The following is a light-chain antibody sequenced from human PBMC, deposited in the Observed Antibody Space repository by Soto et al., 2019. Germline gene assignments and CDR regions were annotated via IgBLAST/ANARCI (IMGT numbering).Light chain of an antibody. V-gene: IGLV1-47*01. CDR1: SSNIRGSD. Sequence: QSVLTQPPSASGTPGQRVIISCSGSSSNIRGSDVYWYQQLPGTAPKLLIRKNNQRPSGVPDRFSGSKSGTSASLAISGLRSEDEADYYCAAWDGSLSGYVFGAGTKVTVL. J-gene: IGLJ1*01. CDR3: AAWDGSLSGYV. CDR2: KNN.